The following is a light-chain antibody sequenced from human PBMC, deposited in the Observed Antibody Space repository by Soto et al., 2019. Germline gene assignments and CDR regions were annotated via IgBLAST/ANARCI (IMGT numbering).Light chain of an antibody. Sequence: QSVLTQSPSASASLGASVKLTCTLSSGHNSYAIAWHQQQPEKGPRYLMNLNSDGSHEKGDGIPDRFSGSSSGAERYLTISSLQSEDEADYYCQTWGTGIQVFGGGTKLTVL. CDR1: SGHNSYA. CDR2: LNSDGSH. V-gene: IGLV4-69*01. CDR3: QTWGTGIQV. J-gene: IGLJ2*01.